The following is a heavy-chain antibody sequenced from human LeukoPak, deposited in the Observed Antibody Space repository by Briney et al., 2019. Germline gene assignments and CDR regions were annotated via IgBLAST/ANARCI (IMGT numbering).Heavy chain of an antibody. CDR2: ISYDGSNK. V-gene: IGHV3-30*03. CDR1: GFTFSSYG. J-gene: IGHJ4*02. D-gene: IGHD3-10*01. Sequence: GGSLRLSCAASGFTFSSYGMHWVRQAPGKGLEWVAVISYDGSNKYYADSVKGRFTISRDNSKNTLYLQMNSLRAEDTAVYYCARAYGSGSYYPVDYWGQGTLVTVSS. CDR3: ARAYGSGSYYPVDY.